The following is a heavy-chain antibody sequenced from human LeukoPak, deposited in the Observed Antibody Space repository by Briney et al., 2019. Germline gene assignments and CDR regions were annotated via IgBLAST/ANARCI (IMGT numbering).Heavy chain of an antibody. CDR3: ARSGTFDY. CDR1: GGSISSYY. Sequence: SETLSLTCTVSGGSISSYYWRWIRQPPGKGLEWIGYIYYSGSTNYNPSLKSRVTISVDTSKNQFSLKLSSVTAADTAVYYCARSGTFDYWGQGTLVTVSS. D-gene: IGHD5-12*01. V-gene: IGHV4-59*08. CDR2: IYYSGST. J-gene: IGHJ4*02.